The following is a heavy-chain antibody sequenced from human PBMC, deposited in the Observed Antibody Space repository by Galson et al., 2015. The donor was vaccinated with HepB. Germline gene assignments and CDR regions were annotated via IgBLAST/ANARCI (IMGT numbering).Heavy chain of an antibody. CDR3: AADPEPGSGSFLDY. CDR1: GFTFTSSA. D-gene: IGHD3-10*01. J-gene: IGHJ4*02. CDR2: IVVGSGNT. V-gene: IGHV1-58*02. Sequence: SVKVSCKASGFTFTSSAMQWVRQARGQRLGWIGWIVVGSGNTNYAQKFQERVTITRDMSTSTAYMELSSLRSEDTAVYYCAADPEPGSGSFLDYWGQGTLVTVSS.